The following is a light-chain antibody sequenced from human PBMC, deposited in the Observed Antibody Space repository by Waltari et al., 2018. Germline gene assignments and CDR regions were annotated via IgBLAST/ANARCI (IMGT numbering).Light chain of an antibody. CDR2: AAS. CDR1: QDISSW. CDR3: QQSYSTLPIT. J-gene: IGKJ5*01. Sequence: DIQMTQSPSSLSASIGDRVIISCRASQDISSWLVWYQQKSDEAPKTLIYAASNLQSGVPSRFSGSGSGTDFTLTIGSLQPEDFATYYCQQSYSTLPITFGQGTRLEIK. V-gene: IGKV1D-16*01.